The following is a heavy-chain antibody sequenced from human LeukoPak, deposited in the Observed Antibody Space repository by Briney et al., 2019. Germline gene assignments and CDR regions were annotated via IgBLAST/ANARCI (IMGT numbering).Heavy chain of an antibody. CDR3: ARDLSGVTGYTYGRGIDY. D-gene: IGHD5-18*01. J-gene: IGHJ4*02. Sequence: GGSLRLSCAASGFTSSSYWMRWVRQAPEKRLEWVSNIKKDGSEKYYVDSVKGRFTISRANAKTSLYLQMNSLSAEDTAVYSCARDLSGVTGYTYGRGIDYWGQGTLVTVSS. V-gene: IGHV3-7*01. CDR2: IKKDGSEK. CDR1: GFTSSSYW.